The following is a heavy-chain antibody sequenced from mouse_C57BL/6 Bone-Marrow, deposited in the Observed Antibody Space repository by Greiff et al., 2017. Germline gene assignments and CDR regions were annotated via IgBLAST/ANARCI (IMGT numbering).Heavy chain of an antibody. CDR2: IYPRSGNT. Sequence: VQLQQSGAELARPGASVKLSCKASGYTFTSYGISWVKQRTGQGLEWIGEIYPRSGNTYYNEKFKGKATLTADKSSSTAYMELRSLTSEDSAVYFYEHYYGSSSWYFDVWGTGTTVTVSS. CDR3: EHYYGSSSWYFDV. CDR1: GYTFTSYG. J-gene: IGHJ1*03. V-gene: IGHV1-81*01. D-gene: IGHD1-1*01.